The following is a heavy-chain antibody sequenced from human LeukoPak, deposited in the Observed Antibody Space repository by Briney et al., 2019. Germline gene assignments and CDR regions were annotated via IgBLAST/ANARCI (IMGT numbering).Heavy chain of an antibody. V-gene: IGHV3-30*02. J-gene: IGHJ4*02. CDR3: ARDQRPYYYDSSGYYPHY. CDR2: IRYDGSNK. D-gene: IGHD3-22*01. CDR1: GFTFSSYT. Sequence: GGSLRLSCAASGFTFSSYTMNWVRQAPGKGLEWVAFIRYDGSNKYYADSVKGRFTISRDNSKNTLYLQMNSLRAEDTAVYYCARDQRPYYYDSSGYYPHYWGQGTLVTVSS.